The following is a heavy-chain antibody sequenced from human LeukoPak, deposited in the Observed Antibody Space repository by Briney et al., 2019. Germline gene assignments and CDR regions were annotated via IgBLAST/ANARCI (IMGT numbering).Heavy chain of an antibody. Sequence: SVKVSCTASGGTFSSYAISWVRQAPGQGLEWMGGIIPIFGTANYAQKFQGRVTITADESTSTAYMELSSLRSEDTAVYYCARVGDCSSTSCYSGDFDYWGQGTLVTVSS. CDR3: ARVGDCSSTSCYSGDFDY. D-gene: IGHD2-2*01. CDR2: IIPIFGTA. CDR1: GGTFSSYA. V-gene: IGHV1-69*13. J-gene: IGHJ4*02.